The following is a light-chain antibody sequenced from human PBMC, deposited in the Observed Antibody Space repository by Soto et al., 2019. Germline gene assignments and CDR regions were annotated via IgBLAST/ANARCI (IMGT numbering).Light chain of an antibody. Sequence: DIQLTQSPSTLSASLGDRVTITCRASETVSRWLAWYQQKPGKAPKLLIFDASTLESGVPSRFSGSGSGTEFTLTISSLQPDDLGTYYCQQYIGLWTFGQGTKVDLK. CDR3: QQYIGLWT. CDR2: DAS. CDR1: ETVSRW. J-gene: IGKJ1*01. V-gene: IGKV1-5*01.